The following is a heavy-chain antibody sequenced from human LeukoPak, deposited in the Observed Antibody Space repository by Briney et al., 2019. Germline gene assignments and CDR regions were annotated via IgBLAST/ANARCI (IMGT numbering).Heavy chain of an antibody. CDR3: AKGYSGYDWSLVDY. J-gene: IGHJ4*02. D-gene: IGHD5-12*01. CDR2: ISYDGSNK. Sequence: GGSLRLSCAASGFTFSSYGMHWVRQAPGKGLEWVAVISYDGSNKYYADSVKGRFTISRDNSKNTLYLQMNSLRAEDTAVYYCAKGYSGYDWSLVDYWGQGTLVTVSS. V-gene: IGHV3-30*18. CDR1: GFTFSSYG.